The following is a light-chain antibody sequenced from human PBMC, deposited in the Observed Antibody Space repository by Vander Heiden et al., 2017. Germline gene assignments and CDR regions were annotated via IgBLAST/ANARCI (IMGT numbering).Light chain of an antibody. J-gene: IGKJ1*01. CDR3: LQYNNWPRT. CDR1: QSISNSF. Sequence: EIVMTQSPATLSMSPGQGATLYCRASQSISNSFLAWYQKKPGQAPRLLIYDASTRATGIPNRFSGSGSGTDFTLTISSLQSEDFAVYYCLQYNNWPRTFGQGTKVEIK. CDR2: DAS. V-gene: IGKV3D-15*01.